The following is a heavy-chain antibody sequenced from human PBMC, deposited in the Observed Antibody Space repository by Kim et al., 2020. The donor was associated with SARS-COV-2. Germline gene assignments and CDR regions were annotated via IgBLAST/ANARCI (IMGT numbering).Heavy chain of an antibody. V-gene: IGHV3-48*04. D-gene: IGHD3-22*01. CDR1: GFTFSSYS. Sequence: GGSLRLSCAASGFTFSSYSMNWVRQAPGKGLEWVSYISSSSSTIYYADSVKGRFTISRDNAKNSLYLQMNSLRAEDTAVYYCARDDYYDSSGYYPIDAFDIWGQGKMVTVSS. CDR3: ARDDYYDSSGYYPIDAFDI. J-gene: IGHJ3*02. CDR2: ISSSSSTI.